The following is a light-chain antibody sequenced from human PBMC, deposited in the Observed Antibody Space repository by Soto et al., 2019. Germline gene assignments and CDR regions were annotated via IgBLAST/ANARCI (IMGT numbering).Light chain of an antibody. Sequence: EIVMTQSPATLSVSPGERATLSCRASQSVSSNLAWYQQKPGQAPRLLIYGASTRATGIPARFSGSGSGTEFTLTISSLQSEDFAVYHCQQYGDSPWTFGQGTKVEIK. CDR1: QSVSSN. V-gene: IGKV3-15*01. CDR3: QQYGDSPWT. J-gene: IGKJ1*01. CDR2: GAS.